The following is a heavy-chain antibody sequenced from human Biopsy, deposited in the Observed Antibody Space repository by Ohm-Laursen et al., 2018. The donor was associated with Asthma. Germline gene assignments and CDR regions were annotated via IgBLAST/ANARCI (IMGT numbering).Heavy chain of an antibody. CDR3: ARSSHINWGGYFDY. J-gene: IGHJ4*02. CDR1: GYTFTSYG. D-gene: IGHD7-27*01. V-gene: IGHV1-18*01. CDR2: ISAYNGNT. Sequence: GASVKVSCKVSGYTFTSYGISWVRQAPGQGLEWMGWISAYNGNTNYAQKLQGRVTMTTDTSTSTAYMELSSLRSEDTAVYYCARSSHINWGGYFDYWGQGTLVTVSS.